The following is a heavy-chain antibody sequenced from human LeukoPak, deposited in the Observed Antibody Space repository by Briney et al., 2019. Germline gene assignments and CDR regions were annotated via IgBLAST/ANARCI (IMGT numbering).Heavy chain of an antibody. CDR2: INSNGGRT. D-gene: IGHD5-12*01. Sequence: GGPLRPSCAASGSTFSDYSMHWGRQPPGKGLEYVSGINSNGGRTYYATSVKGRFTISRGNSKNAVYVNMGSLRAEDMAVYYCVRERYGAYDFDAFDIWGQGTVVTVSS. CDR1: GSTFSDYS. V-gene: IGHV3-64*01. J-gene: IGHJ3*02. CDR3: VRERYGAYDFDAFDI.